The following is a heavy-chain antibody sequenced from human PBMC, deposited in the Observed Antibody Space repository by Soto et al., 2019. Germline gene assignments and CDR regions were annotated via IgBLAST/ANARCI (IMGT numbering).Heavy chain of an antibody. CDR3: ASLPYSYGYPYFDY. J-gene: IGHJ4*02. CDR1: GFTFSDYY. Sequence: QVQLVESGGGLVKPGGSLRLSCAASGFTFSDYYMSWIRQAPGKGLEWVSYISSSSSYTNYADSVKGRFTISRDNAKNSLYLQMNSLRAEDTAVYYCASLPYSYGYPYFDYWGQGNLVTVSS. V-gene: IGHV3-11*06. D-gene: IGHD5-18*01. CDR2: ISSSSSYT.